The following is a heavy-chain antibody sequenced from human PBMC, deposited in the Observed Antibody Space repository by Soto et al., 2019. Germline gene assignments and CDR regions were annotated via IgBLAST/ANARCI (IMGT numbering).Heavy chain of an antibody. CDR2: ICYTGIT. Sequence: QVQLQESGPGLVKPSETLSLTCTVSGDSISSYYWSWIRQPPGKGLEWIGYICYTGITNYNPSFKRRVTMSVETSKNYCSLKLRSVTAAGTAVYFCAGEGVPTHGLDVWGQGTTVTVSS. CDR1: GDSISSYY. D-gene: IGHD3-16*01. CDR3: AGEGVPTHGLDV. V-gene: IGHV4-59*01. J-gene: IGHJ6*02.